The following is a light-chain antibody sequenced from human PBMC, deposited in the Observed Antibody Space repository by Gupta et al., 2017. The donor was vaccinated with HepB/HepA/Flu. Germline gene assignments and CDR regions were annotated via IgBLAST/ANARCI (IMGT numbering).Light chain of an antibody. Sequence: EIALTQSPATLSLSPGERATLSCRASQSININLAWYQQKPGQAPSLVMYEISNRATGIPARFSGRGSGTGFALAISSLEPEYFAVYYCHQRSDWPWTFGQGTKLEMK. CDR3: HQRSDWPWT. V-gene: IGKV3-11*01. CDR1: QSININ. J-gene: IGKJ1*01. CDR2: EIS.